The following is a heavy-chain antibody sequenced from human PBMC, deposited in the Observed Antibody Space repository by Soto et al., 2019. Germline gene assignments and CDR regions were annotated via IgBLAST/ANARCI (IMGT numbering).Heavy chain of an antibody. CDR3: ARDMGYSYGPLGYFDL. J-gene: IGHJ2*01. Sequence: PGGSLRLSCAASGFTFSSYSMNWVRQAPGKGLEWVSSISSSSYIYYADSVKGRFTISRDNAKNSLYLQMNSLRAEDTAVYYCARDMGYSYGPLGYFDLWGRGTLVTSPQ. D-gene: IGHD5-18*01. V-gene: IGHV3-21*01. CDR2: ISSSSYI. CDR1: GFTFSSYS.